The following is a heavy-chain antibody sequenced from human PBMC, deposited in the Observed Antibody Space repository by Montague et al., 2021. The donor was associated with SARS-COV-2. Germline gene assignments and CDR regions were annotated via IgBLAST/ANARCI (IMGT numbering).Heavy chain of an antibody. CDR2: IYARGDS. D-gene: IGHD6-13*01. CDR1: GDSISSSTYY. J-gene: IGHJ6*02. Sequence: TLSLTRTVSGDSISSSTYYWSWIRQPAGKGLEWIGHIYARGDSNYNPSLSSRVTISVDASKNQFSLKLGSVTAADTAVYYCAREMAAADDYYHYGLDVWGQGTTVTVSS. V-gene: IGHV4-61*09. CDR3: AREMAAADDYYHYGLDV.